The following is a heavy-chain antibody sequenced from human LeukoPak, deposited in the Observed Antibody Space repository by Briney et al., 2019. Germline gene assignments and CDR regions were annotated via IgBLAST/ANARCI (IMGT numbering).Heavy chain of an antibody. CDR1: GGSISRYY. Sequence: PSETPSLTCTVSGGSISRYYWSWIRQPPGKGLEWIGYIYTSGSTNYNPSLKSRVTISVDTSKNQFSLKLSSVTAADTAVYYCGRPQSAGWFDPWGQGTLVTVSS. V-gene: IGHV4-4*09. J-gene: IGHJ5*02. CDR2: IYTSGST. CDR3: GRPQSAGWFDP.